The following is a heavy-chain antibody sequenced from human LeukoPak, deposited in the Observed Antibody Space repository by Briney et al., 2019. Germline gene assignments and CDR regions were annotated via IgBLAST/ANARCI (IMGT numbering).Heavy chain of an antibody. D-gene: IGHD3-3*01. CDR2: IWYDGSNK. CDR1: GFTFSSYG. CDR3: ARNRDFGVVIYYFDY. V-gene: IGHV3-30*19. Sequence: GGSLRLSCAASGFTFSSYGMHWVRQAPGKGLEWVAVIWYDGSNKYYADSVKGRFTISRDNSKNTLYLQMNSLRAEDTAVYYCARNRDFGVVIYYFDYWGQGTLVTVSS. J-gene: IGHJ4*02.